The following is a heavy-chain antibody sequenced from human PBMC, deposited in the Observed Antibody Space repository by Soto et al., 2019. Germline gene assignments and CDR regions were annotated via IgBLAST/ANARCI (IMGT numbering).Heavy chain of an antibody. CDR3: ARDGGFGELKY. CDR2: IIPVIGTT. J-gene: IGHJ4*02. Sequence: GASVKVSCKASGDTFSGYPINWVRQAPGEGLEWMGRIIPVIGTTNDAQRFEGRVTFTADESTNTAYMELRGLLSGDTAVYYCARDGGFGELKYWGQGTLVTVSS. D-gene: IGHD3-10*01. V-gene: IGHV1-69*11. CDR1: GDTFSGYP.